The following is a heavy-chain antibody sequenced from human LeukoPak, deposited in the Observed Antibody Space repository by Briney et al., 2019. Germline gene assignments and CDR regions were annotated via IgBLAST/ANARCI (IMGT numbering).Heavy chain of an antibody. D-gene: IGHD3/OR15-3a*01. CDR2: ISSSSSYI. Sequence: GGSLRLSCAASGFTFSSYSMNWVRQAPGKGLEWVSFISSSSSYIYYADSVKGRFTISRDNAKNSLYLQMNSLRAEDTAVYYCARDLGLSWSGTRWFDPWGQGTLVTVSS. CDR3: ARDLGLSWSGTRWFDP. V-gene: IGHV3-21*01. CDR1: GFTFSSYS. J-gene: IGHJ5*02.